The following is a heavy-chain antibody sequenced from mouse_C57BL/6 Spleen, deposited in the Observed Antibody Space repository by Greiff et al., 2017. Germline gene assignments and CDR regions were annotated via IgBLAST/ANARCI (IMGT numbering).Heavy chain of an antibody. J-gene: IGHJ2*01. CDR2: IDPSDSYT. V-gene: IGHV1-69*01. CDR1: GYTFTSYW. Sequence: QVQLQQPGAELVMPGASVKLSCKASGYTFTSYWMHWVKQRPGQGLEWIGEIDPSDSYTNYNQKFKGKSTLTVDKSSSTAYMQLSSLTSEDSAVYYCARSGDYSNHYFDYWGQGTTLTVSS. CDR3: ARSGDYSNHYFDY. D-gene: IGHD2-5*01.